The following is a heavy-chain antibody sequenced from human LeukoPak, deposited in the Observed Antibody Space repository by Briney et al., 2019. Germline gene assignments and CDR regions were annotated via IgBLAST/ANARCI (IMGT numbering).Heavy chain of an antibody. Sequence: ASVKVSCKASGYTFTSYDINWVRQAPGQGLEWMGWISAYNGNTNYAQKLQGRVTMTTDTSTSTAYMELRSLRSDDTAVYYCARSAYYDFWSGYYESYYYYGMDVWGQGTTVTVSS. CDR2: ISAYNGNT. CDR3: ARSAYYDFWSGYYESYYYYGMDV. CDR1: GYTFTSYD. V-gene: IGHV1-18*01. D-gene: IGHD3-3*01. J-gene: IGHJ6*02.